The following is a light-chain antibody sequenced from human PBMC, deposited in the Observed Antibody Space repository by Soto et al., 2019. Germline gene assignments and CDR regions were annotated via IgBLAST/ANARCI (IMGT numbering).Light chain of an antibody. CDR3: SSYTSSSTMNYV. CDR1: SSDIGNYNY. CDR2: EVS. Sequence: QSVLTQPASVSGSPGQSITISCTGTSSDIGNYNYVSWYQQHPGKAPKLMIYEVSNRPSGVSNRFSGSKSGNTASLTISGLQDEDEADYYCSSYTSSSTMNYVFGTGTKVTVL. V-gene: IGLV2-14*01. J-gene: IGLJ1*01.